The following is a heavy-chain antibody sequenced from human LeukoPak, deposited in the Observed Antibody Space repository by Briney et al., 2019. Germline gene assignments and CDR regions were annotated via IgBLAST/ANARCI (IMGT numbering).Heavy chain of an antibody. CDR1: GYSFTFYW. V-gene: IGHV5-51*01. Sequence: GESLKISCKGSGYSFTFYWIGWVRQMPGKGLGWMGIIYPGDSDTRYSPSFQGQVTISADKSISTAYLQWSSLEASDTATYYCARVGAIGYYYYYMDVWGKGTTVTISS. D-gene: IGHD1-26*01. CDR3: ARVGAIGYYYYYMDV. CDR2: IYPGDSDT. J-gene: IGHJ6*03.